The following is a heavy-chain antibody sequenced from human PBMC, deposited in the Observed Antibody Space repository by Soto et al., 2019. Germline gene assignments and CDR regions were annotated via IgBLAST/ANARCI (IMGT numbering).Heavy chain of an antibody. V-gene: IGHV4-34*01. J-gene: IGHJ6*02. CDR2: INYSGST. CDR1: GGSFSGYY. Sequence: SETLSLTSAVYGGSFSGYYWSWIRQPPGKGLVWIGEINYSGSTNSNPPPKSRVTNSVDTSKNQFSLKLSSVTASDTALNYCARDRYYDFWSGYSYYYFGMDVWVQGPTVNVSS. CDR3: ARDRYYDFWSGYSYYYFGMDV. D-gene: IGHD3-3*01.